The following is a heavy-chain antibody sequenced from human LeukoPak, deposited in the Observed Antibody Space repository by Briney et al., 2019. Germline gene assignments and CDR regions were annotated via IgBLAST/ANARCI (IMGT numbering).Heavy chain of an antibody. CDR3: ATDSPETAAFDY. J-gene: IGHJ4*02. V-gene: IGHV3-48*04. Sequence: PGGSLRLSCAASGFTFSSYGMHWVRQAPGKGLEWVSYIVGSSGNIYYADSVKGRFTISRDNAKNSLYLQMDSLRAEDTAVYYCATDSPETAAFDYWGQGTLVTVSS. D-gene: IGHD1-1*01. CDR2: IVGSSGNI. CDR1: GFTFSSYG.